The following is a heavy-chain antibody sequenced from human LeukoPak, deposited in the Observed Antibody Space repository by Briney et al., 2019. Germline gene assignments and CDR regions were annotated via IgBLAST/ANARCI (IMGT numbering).Heavy chain of an antibody. CDR3: ATRKLGNDY. J-gene: IGHJ4*02. Sequence: SETLSLTCTVSGGSITGYSWSWIRQPPGRGLEWIAYIYYSGDTNYNPSLKSRVIVSVDTSKNQFSLKLTSVTAADTAVYYCATRKLGNDYWGQGTLVTVSS. D-gene: IGHD7-27*01. CDR2: IYYSGDT. V-gene: IGHV4-59*01. CDR1: GGSITGYS.